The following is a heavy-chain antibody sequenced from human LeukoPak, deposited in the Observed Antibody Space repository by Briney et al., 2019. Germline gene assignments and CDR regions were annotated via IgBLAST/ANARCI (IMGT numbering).Heavy chain of an antibody. D-gene: IGHD1-26*01. Sequence: PSGTLSLTCAVSGGSILTTNWWSWVRQPPGKGLEWIGEVHLSGASNYNPSPKSRVNMSIDKSKNQLSLELTSVTAADTAIYYCTRESGAFSPFGFWGQGTLVTVSS. CDR1: GGSILTTNW. CDR3: TRESGAFSPFGF. CDR2: VHLSGAS. V-gene: IGHV4-4*02. J-gene: IGHJ4*02.